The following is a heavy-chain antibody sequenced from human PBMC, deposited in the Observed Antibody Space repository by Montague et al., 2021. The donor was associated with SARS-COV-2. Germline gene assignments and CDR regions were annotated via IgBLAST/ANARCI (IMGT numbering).Heavy chain of an antibody. CDR2: IYTSGST. CDR3: AREVGRYYDRRPDS. Sequence: TLSLTCTVSGGSISSGNYYWSWIRQPAGKGLEWIGRIYTSGSTNYNPSLKSRVTISADTSKNQFFLKLSAMTAADTAVYYCAREVGRYYDRRPDSWGQGTLVTVSS. CDR1: GGSISSGNYY. D-gene: IGHD1-26*01. J-gene: IGHJ4*02. V-gene: IGHV4-61*02.